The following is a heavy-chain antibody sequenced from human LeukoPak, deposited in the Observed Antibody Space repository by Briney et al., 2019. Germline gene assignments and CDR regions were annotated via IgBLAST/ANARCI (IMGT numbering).Heavy chain of an antibody. Sequence: GASVKVSCKASGYTFTGYYMHWVRQAPGQGLEWMGWINPNSGGTNYAQKFQGWVTMTRDTSISTAYMELSRLRSDDTAVYYCARDITIGAGEDYGMDVWGQGTTVTVSS. J-gene: IGHJ6*02. CDR2: INPNSGGT. CDR1: GYTFTGYY. CDR3: ARDITIGAGEDYGMDV. D-gene: IGHD3-10*01. V-gene: IGHV1-2*04.